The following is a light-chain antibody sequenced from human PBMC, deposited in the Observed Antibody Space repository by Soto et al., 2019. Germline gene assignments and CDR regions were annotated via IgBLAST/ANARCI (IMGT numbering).Light chain of an antibody. CDR2: SNN. CDR3: AAWDDSLNGYV. CDR1: SSNIGSNT. V-gene: IGLV1-44*01. Sequence: QSVLTQPPSTSGTPGQRVTISCSGSSSNIGSNTVNWYQHLPGTAPKLLIYSNNQRHSGVPDRFSGSKSGTSASLAVSGLQSEDEADYYCAAWDDSLNGYVFGTGTKLTV. J-gene: IGLJ1*01.